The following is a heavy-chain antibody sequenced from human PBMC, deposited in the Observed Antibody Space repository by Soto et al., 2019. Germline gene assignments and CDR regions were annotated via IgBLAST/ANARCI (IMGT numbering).Heavy chain of an antibody. V-gene: IGHV3-23*01. D-gene: IGHD5-12*01. CDR1: GFTFSNYA. Sequence: GGSLRLSCAASGFTFSNYAMSWVRPAPGTGLEWVSAISGSGVSTYYADSVKGRFTISRDNSKNTLFLQMNTLRAEDSAVYYCATQMFPRGATIGGRGTLVTVSS. CDR3: ATQMFPRGATI. CDR2: ISGSGVST. J-gene: IGHJ4*02.